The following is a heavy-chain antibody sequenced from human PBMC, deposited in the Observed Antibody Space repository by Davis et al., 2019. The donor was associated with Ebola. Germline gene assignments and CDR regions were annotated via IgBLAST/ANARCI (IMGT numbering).Heavy chain of an antibody. Sequence: GGSLRLSCAASGFTFSDYSMNWVRQAPGKGLEWVSFMHPSSSLIYYADSVRGRFTISRDNAKNSLYLQMGSLRDEDTAVYYCARNIQRGLRETAFDTWGQGTPVTVSS. CDR3: ARNIQRGLRETAFDT. V-gene: IGHV3-48*02. J-gene: IGHJ4*02. CDR1: GFTFSDYS. D-gene: IGHD5-18*01. CDR2: MHPSSSLI.